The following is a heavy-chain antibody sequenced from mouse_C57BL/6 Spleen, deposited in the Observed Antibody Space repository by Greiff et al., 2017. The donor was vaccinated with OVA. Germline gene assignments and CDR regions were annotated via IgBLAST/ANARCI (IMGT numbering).Heavy chain of an antibody. Sequence: QVQLQQPEAELVKPGASVKLSCKASGFTFTSYWMPWVKQRPGQGLEWIGEIDPSDSNTNYNQKFKGKATLTVDTSANTAYMQLSSLTSEDSAVYYEARTDGTAQAPLAYWGQGTLVTVSA. V-gene: IGHV1-50*01. D-gene: IGHD3-2*02. CDR3: ARTDGTAQAPLAY. CDR2: IDPSDSNT. CDR1: GFTFTSYW. J-gene: IGHJ3*01.